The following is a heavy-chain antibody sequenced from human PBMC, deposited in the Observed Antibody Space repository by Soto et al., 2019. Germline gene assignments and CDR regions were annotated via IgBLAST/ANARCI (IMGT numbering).Heavy chain of an antibody. Sequence: QVQLVQSGDEVQKPGASVTVSCKTSGYSFSSYGVSWLRQAPGQGLERVGWIGAYNRDTHYAQRFRGRVTMTADTSPTGAYMERRGRTSVDTAVDYCVQNLDPTVIRGGARFGYWGQGTLVSVSS. J-gene: IGHJ4*02. CDR2: IGAYNRDT. CDR1: GYSFSSYG. V-gene: IGHV1-18*01. D-gene: IGHD4-17*01. CDR3: VQNLDPTVIRGGARFGY.